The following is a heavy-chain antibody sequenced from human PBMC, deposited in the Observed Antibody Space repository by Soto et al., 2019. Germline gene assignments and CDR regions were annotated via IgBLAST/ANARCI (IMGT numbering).Heavy chain of an antibody. Sequence: ASVKVSCKASGYTFTSYDINWVRQATGQGLEWMGWMNPNSGNTGYAQKFQGRVTMTRNTSISTAYMELSSLRSEDTAVYYCARMVVAATHDAFDIWGQGTMVTVSS. V-gene: IGHV1-8*01. CDR1: GYTFTSYD. CDR2: MNPNSGNT. D-gene: IGHD2-15*01. CDR3: ARMVVAATHDAFDI. J-gene: IGHJ3*02.